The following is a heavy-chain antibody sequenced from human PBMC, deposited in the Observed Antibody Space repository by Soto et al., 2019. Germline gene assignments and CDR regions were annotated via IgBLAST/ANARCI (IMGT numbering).Heavy chain of an antibody. Sequence: GGALRLSCAASGFTFSSYAMSWVRQAPGKGLEWVSSISGSGGSTYYADSVKGRFTVSRDNSKNTLYLRMNSLRAEDTAVYYCAKRIAAAGTKAMDVWGQGTTVTVS. D-gene: IGHD6-13*01. CDR3: AKRIAAAGTKAMDV. CDR1: GFTFSSYA. V-gene: IGHV3-23*01. CDR2: ISGSGGST. J-gene: IGHJ6*02.